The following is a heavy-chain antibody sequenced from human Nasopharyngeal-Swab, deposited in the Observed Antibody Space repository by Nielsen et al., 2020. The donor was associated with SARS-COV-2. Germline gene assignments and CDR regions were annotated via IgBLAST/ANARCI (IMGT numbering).Heavy chain of an antibody. J-gene: IGHJ5*02. CDR3: TTYTTSGWP. D-gene: IGHD6-19*01. CDR2: IKSKTDGGTT. Sequence: VRQAAGKGLEWVGRIKSKTDGGTTDDSAPVKGRFIISRDDSQDPLFLQMNSLRTDDTAFYYGTTYTTSGWPWGQGTLVTVSS. V-gene: IGHV3-15*01.